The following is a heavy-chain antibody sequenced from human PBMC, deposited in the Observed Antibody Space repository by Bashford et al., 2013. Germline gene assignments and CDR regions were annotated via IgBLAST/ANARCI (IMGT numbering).Heavy chain of an antibody. Sequence: SQTLSLTCAISGDSVSSNSVAWNWIRQSPSRGLEWLGRTFYRSKWYNEYAVSVKSRITVNPDTSKNQFSLQLNSVTPEDTAMYYCARGQPMGQVVNAFDIWGQGTMVTVSS. J-gene: IGHJ3*02. CDR1: GDSVSSNSVA. CDR3: ARGQPMGQVVNAFDI. D-gene: IGHD2-15*01. V-gene: IGHV6-1*01. CDR2: TFYRSKWYN.